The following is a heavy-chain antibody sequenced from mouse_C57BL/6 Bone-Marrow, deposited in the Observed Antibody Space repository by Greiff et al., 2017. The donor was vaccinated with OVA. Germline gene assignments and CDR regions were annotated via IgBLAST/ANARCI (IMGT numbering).Heavy chain of an antibody. Sequence: VQLQQSGAELVKPGASVKISCKASGYAFSSYWMNWVKQRPGPGLEWIGQIYPGDGDTNYNGKFKGKATLTADKSSSTAYMQLSSLTSEDSAVYFCARFYYDYDGGFDYWGQGTTLTVSS. CDR2: IYPGDGDT. J-gene: IGHJ2*01. V-gene: IGHV1-80*01. CDR1: GYAFSSYW. D-gene: IGHD2-4*01. CDR3: ARFYYDYDGGFDY.